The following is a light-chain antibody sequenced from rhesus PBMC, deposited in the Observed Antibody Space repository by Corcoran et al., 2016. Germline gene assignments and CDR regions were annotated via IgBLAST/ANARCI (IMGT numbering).Light chain of an antibody. J-gene: IGKJ3*01. V-gene: IGKV1-74*01. CDR3: QHSYGTPFT. Sequence: DIQMTQSPSSLSASVGDRVTITCRASENVNNYLHWYQQKPGKAPTLLIYKASTLHSGVPSRFSGSGSGTDFTLTISSLQPEDFATYYCQHSYGTPFTFGPGTKLDIK. CDR2: KAS. CDR1: ENVNNY.